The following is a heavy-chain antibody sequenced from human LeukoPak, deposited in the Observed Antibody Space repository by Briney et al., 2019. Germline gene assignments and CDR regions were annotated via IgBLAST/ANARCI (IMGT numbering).Heavy chain of an antibody. CDR3: AKDGGTSGYYAGFVDY. CDR1: GFTFRSYA. Sequence: GGSLRLSCAASGFTFRSYAMHWVRQAPGKGLEWVAVISYDVTNKYYVDSVKGRFTISRDNSKNTLYLQMNSLRAENTAVYYCAKDGGTSGYYAGFVDYWGQGTLVTVSS. D-gene: IGHD3-22*01. V-gene: IGHV3-30*18. CDR2: ISYDVTNK. J-gene: IGHJ4*02.